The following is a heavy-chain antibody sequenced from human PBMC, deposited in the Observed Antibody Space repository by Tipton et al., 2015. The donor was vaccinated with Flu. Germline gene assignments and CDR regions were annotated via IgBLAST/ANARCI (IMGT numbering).Heavy chain of an antibody. CDR1: GGSISSYY. J-gene: IGHJ4*02. Sequence: LRLSCTVSGGSISSYYWSWIRQPAGKGLEWIGRIYTSGSTNYNPSLKSRVTMSVDTSKNQFSLKLSSVTAADTAVYYCARDGYYDFWSGYYPFDYWGQGTLVTVSS. V-gene: IGHV4-4*07. CDR2: IYTSGST. CDR3: ARDGYYDFWSGYYPFDY. D-gene: IGHD3-3*01.